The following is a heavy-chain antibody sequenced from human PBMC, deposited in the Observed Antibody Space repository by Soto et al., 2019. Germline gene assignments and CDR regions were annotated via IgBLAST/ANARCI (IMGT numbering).Heavy chain of an antibody. D-gene: IGHD6-13*01. CDR1: GGSISSGDYY. J-gene: IGHJ6*02. Sequence: SETLSLTXTVSGGSISSGDYYWSWIRQPPGKGLEWIGYIYYSGSTYYNPSLKSRVTISVDTSKNQFSLKLSSVTAADTAVYYCARAGPYSSSWYYYYGMDVWGQGTTVTVSS. V-gene: IGHV4-30-4*01. CDR3: ARAGPYSSSWYYYYGMDV. CDR2: IYYSGST.